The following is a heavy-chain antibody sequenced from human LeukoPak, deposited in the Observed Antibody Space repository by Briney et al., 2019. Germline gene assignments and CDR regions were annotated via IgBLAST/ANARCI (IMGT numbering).Heavy chain of an antibody. Sequence: GSLTLSCAASGFTFSSYAWSWVRQAPGKGLEWVSAISGSGGSTYYADSVKGRFTISRDNSKNTLYLQMNSLRAEDTAVYYCAKGLGNYYDSSGYYDYFDYWGEGTLVTVSS. CDR1: GFTFSSYA. CDR3: AKGLGNYYDSSGYYDYFDY. V-gene: IGHV3-23*01. CDR2: ISGSGGST. J-gene: IGHJ4*02. D-gene: IGHD3-22*01.